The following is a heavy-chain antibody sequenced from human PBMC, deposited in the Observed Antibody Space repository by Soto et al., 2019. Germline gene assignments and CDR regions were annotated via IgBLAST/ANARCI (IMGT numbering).Heavy chain of an antibody. J-gene: IGHJ3*02. CDR1: GFTVSSNY. CDR3: ASDRYSIGWLDAFDI. Sequence: EVQLVESGGGLVQPGGSLRLSCAASGFTVSSNYMSWVRQAPGKGLEWVSVIFTGGSTYYADSVKGRFTISRHSSKNTVYLQMNSLRAEDTAVYYCASDRYSIGWLDAFDIWGQGTMVTVSS. V-gene: IGHV3-53*04. D-gene: IGHD6-19*01. CDR2: IFTGGST.